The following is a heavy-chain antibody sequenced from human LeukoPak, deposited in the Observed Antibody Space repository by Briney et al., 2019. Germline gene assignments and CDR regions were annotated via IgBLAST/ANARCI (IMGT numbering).Heavy chain of an antibody. Sequence: SVKVSCKASGGTFSSYAISWVRQAPGQGLEWMGRIIPILGIANYAQKFQGRVTITADKSTSTAYMELSSLRSEDTAVYYCAREDGYNPKYYYGTDVWGQGTTVTVSS. J-gene: IGHJ6*02. D-gene: IGHD5-24*01. CDR2: IIPILGIA. CDR1: GGTFSSYA. V-gene: IGHV1-69*04. CDR3: AREDGYNPKYYYGTDV.